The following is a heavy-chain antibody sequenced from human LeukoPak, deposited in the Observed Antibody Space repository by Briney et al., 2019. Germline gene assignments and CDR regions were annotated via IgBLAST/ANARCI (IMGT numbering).Heavy chain of an antibody. CDR2: IHHSGST. Sequence: SETLSLTCTVSGGSISSSNYYWGWIRQPPGKGLEWIGSIHHSGSTYYNPSLKSRVTISVATSKNQFSLKLTSVTAADTAVYYCASAQTYYYGSGLRSESGIDYWGQGTLVTVSS. CDR3: ASAQTYYYGSGLRSESGIDY. CDR1: GGSISSSNYY. D-gene: IGHD3-10*01. J-gene: IGHJ4*02. V-gene: IGHV4-39*07.